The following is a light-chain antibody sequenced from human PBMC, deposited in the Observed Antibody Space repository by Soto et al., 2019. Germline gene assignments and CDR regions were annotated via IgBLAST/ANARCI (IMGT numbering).Light chain of an antibody. CDR1: QDISDY. V-gene: IGKV1-8*01. CDR2: GAS. CDR3: QQYYSSYS. Sequence: AIRMTQSPCSLSASTGDTVIITCRASQDISDYVAWYQHKPGRAPKLLIYGASTLQSGVPPRFSGSGSETEFMLTISRLQSEDFATYYCQQYYSSYSFGQGTKVDIK. J-gene: IGKJ2*03.